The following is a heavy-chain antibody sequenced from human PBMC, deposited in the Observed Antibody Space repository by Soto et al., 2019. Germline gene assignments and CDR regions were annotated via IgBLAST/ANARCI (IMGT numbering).Heavy chain of an antibody. CDR2: INHSGST. CDR1: GGSFSGYY. D-gene: IGHD2-2*02. Sequence: QVQLQQWGAGLLKPSETLSLTCAVYGGSFSGYYWSWIRQPPGKGLEWIGEINHSGSTNYNPSLKSRVTISVDTYKNQFSLKLSSVTAADTAVYYCARVRDCSSTSCYRLDYWGQGTLVTVSS. V-gene: IGHV4-34*01. CDR3: ARVRDCSSTSCYRLDY. J-gene: IGHJ4*02.